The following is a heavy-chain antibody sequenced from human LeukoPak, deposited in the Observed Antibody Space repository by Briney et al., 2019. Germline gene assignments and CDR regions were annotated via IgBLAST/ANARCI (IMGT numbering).Heavy chain of an antibody. CDR3: ARSFQGYCSGGSCYPPFDP. Sequence: GASLKISCQGSGYIFTSYWISWVRQLPGKGLEWMGRTDPSDSYTNYSPSFQGHVTISADKSISTAYLQWSSLKASDTAMYYCARSFQGYCSGGSCYPPFDPWGQGTLVTVSS. CDR2: TDPSDSYT. J-gene: IGHJ5*02. D-gene: IGHD2-15*01. V-gene: IGHV5-10-1*01. CDR1: GYIFTSYW.